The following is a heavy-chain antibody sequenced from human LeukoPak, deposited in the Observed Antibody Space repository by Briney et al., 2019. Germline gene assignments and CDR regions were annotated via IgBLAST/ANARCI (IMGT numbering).Heavy chain of an antibody. D-gene: IGHD3-3*01. Sequence: GESLKISCKGSGYSFTSYWIGWVRQMPGKGLEWMGITYPGDSDTRYSPSFQGQVTISADKSISTAYLQWSSLKASDTAMYYCARRVTIFGVVVDAFDIWGQGTMVTVSS. V-gene: IGHV5-51*01. CDR2: TYPGDSDT. J-gene: IGHJ3*02. CDR1: GYSFTSYW. CDR3: ARRVTIFGVVVDAFDI.